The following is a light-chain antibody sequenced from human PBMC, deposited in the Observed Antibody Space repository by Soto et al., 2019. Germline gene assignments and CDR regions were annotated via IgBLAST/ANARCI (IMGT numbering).Light chain of an antibody. CDR1: QDIRND. Sequence: IPMTQTPTSLSASVGDRVTITCLASQDIRNDLGWYQQKPGKAPKLLIYAASSLQSGVPSRFSGSGSGTDFTLTISSLQPEDFATYYCLQDYNYPLPVGGGTKAAIK. CDR2: AAS. V-gene: IGKV1-6*01. J-gene: IGKJ4*01. CDR3: LQDYNYPLP.